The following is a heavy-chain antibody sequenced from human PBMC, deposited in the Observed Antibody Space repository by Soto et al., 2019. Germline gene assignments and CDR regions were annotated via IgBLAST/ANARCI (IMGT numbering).Heavy chain of an antibody. V-gene: IGHV3-23*01. CDR1: GFTFSSYV. J-gene: IGHJ4*02. CDR2: IRGDGGQT. CDR3: ARDVGLDSDDFFAY. Sequence: GGSLRLSCTASGFTFSSYVMGWVRQSPGKGLQRVSTIRGDGGQTHYTDSVKGRFSISRDNSKNTVYLQMDSLRAEDTAMYFCARDVGLDSDDFFAYWGQGTQVTVSS. D-gene: IGHD3-9*01.